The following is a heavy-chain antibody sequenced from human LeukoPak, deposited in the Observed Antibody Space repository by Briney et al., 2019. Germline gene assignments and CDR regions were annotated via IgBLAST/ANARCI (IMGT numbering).Heavy chain of an antibody. J-gene: IGHJ4*02. V-gene: IGHV4-34*01. Sequence: SETLSLTCAVYGGSFSGYYWSWIRQPPGKGLEWIGEINHSGSTNYNPSLKSRVTISVDTSKNQFSLKLSSVTAADTAVYYCARVWDIVKWEPTFDYWGQGTLVTVSS. CDR2: INHSGST. CDR1: GGSFSGYY. D-gene: IGHD1-26*01. CDR3: ARVWDIVKWEPTFDY.